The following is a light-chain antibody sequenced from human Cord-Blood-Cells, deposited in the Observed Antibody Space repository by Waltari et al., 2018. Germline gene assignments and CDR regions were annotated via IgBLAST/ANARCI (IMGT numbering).Light chain of an antibody. CDR2: DAS. Sequence: EIVLTQSPATLSLSPGERATLSCRASQSVSSYLAWYQQKPGQAPRLLIYDASNRATGIPARFSGSGSGTDFTLTISSLEPEDFAVYYCQQRSNWPWTFGPGTKVDMK. CDR3: QQRSNWPWT. CDR1: QSVSSY. V-gene: IGKV3-11*01. J-gene: IGKJ3*01.